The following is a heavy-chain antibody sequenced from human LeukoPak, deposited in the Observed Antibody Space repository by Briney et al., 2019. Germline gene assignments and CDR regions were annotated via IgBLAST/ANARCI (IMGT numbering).Heavy chain of an antibody. CDR2: ISVRSNYR. V-gene: IGHV3-21*01. Sequence: HGGSLRVSCAASGYTFSDFSVNWVRPAPGKGLEWVSSISVRSNYRYYADSVRGRFTISRDDARDSLFLQMNSLRAEDTAVYFCVRLRRNNDRSGYYYYYDYWGQGTLVTVSS. CDR1: GYTFSDFS. J-gene: IGHJ4*02. CDR3: VRLRRNNDRSGYYYYYDY. D-gene: IGHD3-22*01.